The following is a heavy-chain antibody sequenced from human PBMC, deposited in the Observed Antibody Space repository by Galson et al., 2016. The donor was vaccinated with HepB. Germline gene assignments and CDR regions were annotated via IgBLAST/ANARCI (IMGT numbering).Heavy chain of an antibody. CDR2: IYPGDSDT. CDR3: ARQAPYCGGDCYTHGMDV. CDR1: GYSFTSYW. D-gene: IGHD2-21*02. Sequence: QSGAEVKKPGESLKISCKGSGYSFTSYWIGWVRQMPGKGLEWMGIIYPGDSDTRYSPSFQGQVTISVDKSISTAYLQWSSLKASDTAMYYCARQAPYCGGDCYTHGMDVWGQGTTVPVSS. V-gene: IGHV5-51*01. J-gene: IGHJ6*02.